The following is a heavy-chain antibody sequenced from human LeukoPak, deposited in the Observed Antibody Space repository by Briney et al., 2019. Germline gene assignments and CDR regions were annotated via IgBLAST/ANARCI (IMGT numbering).Heavy chain of an antibody. CDR1: GFTFGNPR. V-gene: IGHV3-15*01. CDR3: KQKTAYDILTGDNYGMDV. J-gene: IGHJ6*02. CDR2: IKSKTDGGTT. Sequence: PGGSLRLSCAGSGFTFGNPRMSWVRQAPGKWLEWVGRIKSKTDGGTTDYAAPVKGRFAISRDDSKSTLYLQMNSLRTEDTAVYFFKQKTAYDILTGDNYGMDVWGQGTTVTVSS. D-gene: IGHD3-9*01.